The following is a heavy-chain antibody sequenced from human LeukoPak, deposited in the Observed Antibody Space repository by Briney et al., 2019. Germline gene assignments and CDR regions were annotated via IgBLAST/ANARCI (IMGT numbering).Heavy chain of an antibody. CDR3: AKGLSVGSGYYIFDY. D-gene: IGHD3-3*01. V-gene: IGHV3-23*01. J-gene: IGHJ4*02. CDR1: GFAFSSYA. CDR2: ISGHGGST. Sequence: GGSLRLSCAASGFAFSSYAMSWVRQAQGRGLEWVSGISGHGGSTYYADSVKGRFTISRGNFKNTLYLHINSLRAEDTAEYYCAKGLSVGSGYYIFDYWGQGILVTVSS.